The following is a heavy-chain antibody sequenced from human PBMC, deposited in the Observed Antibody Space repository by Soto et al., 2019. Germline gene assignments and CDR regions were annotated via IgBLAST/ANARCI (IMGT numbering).Heavy chain of an antibody. J-gene: IGHJ6*02. D-gene: IGHD3-3*01. CDR2: ISYDGSNK. CDR1: GFTFSSYG. Sequence: QVQLVESGGGVVQPGRSLRLSCAASGFTFSSYGMHWVRQAPGKGLEWVAVISYDGSNKNYADSVKGRFTISRDNSKYTQYLHMTRQRAEDTAVYYCAKEVWSGPMDVWGQGTTVTVSS. V-gene: IGHV3-30*18. CDR3: AKEVWSGPMDV.